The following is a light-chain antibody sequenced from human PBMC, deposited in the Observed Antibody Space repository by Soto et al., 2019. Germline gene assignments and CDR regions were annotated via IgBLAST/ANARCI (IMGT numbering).Light chain of an antibody. CDR3: RLPGNLLRA. Sequence: RCCRASQSVSSSYLAWYQQKPGQAPRLLIYEAASRATGIPDRFIFSGSGTDITLACGILNPEDFPVYYIRLPGNLLRAVAQGTKVDIK. J-gene: IGKJ1*01. CDR1: QSVSSSY. CDR2: EAA. V-gene: IGKV3D-20*02.